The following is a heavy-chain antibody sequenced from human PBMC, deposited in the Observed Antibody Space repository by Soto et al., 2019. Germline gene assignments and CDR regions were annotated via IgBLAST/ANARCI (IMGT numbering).Heavy chain of an antibody. CDR1: GLTFSSYE. CDR2: ISSSGSTI. J-gene: IGHJ4*02. Sequence: GGSLRLSCATSGLTFSSYEINWVRQAPGKGLEWVSYISSSGSTIYYADSVKGRFTISRDNAKNSLYLQMNSLRAEDTAVYYCARGARYYDSSGYSGDWSIDYWGQGTLVTVSS. V-gene: IGHV3-48*03. D-gene: IGHD3-22*01. CDR3: ARGARYYDSSGYSGDWSIDY.